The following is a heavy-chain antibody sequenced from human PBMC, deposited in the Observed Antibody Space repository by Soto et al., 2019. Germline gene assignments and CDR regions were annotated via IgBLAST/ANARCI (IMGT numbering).Heavy chain of an antibody. D-gene: IGHD4-17*01. CDR2: VYHVGNT. V-gene: IGHV4-59*01. Sequence: SETLSLTCTLSGASITSSYWTWIRQPPGMGLEWIGSVYHVGNTNSNPSLRSRLTMSVDTSKNQLSLRLTSVTTADTAVYFCARYDFGIFDYWGQGTLVTVSS. CDR1: GASITSSY. J-gene: IGHJ4*02. CDR3: ARYDFGIFDY.